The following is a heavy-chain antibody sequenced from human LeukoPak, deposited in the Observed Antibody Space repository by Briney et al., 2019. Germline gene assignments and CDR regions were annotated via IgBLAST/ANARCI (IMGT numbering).Heavy chain of an antibody. J-gene: IGHJ5*02. D-gene: IGHD3-16*01. CDR3: ARVGWGNVAAYPNWLDP. CDR1: GGSISSNTHY. Sequence: SETLSLTCTVSGGSISSNTHYWGWIRHPPGAGLEWIANIFHNGNTAYNPSLKRRVTISIDTSQNQLSLRLSSVTAADTAVYYCARVGWGNVAAYPNWLDPWGQGTVVSVSS. V-gene: IGHV4-39*07. CDR2: IFHNGNT.